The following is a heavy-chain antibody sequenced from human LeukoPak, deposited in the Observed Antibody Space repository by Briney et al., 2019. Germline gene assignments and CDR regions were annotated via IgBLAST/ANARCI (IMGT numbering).Heavy chain of an antibody. CDR2: VYSGGST. J-gene: IGHJ4*02. D-gene: IGHD4-11*01. CDR3: VRSPFSNGY. V-gene: IGHV3-53*01. CDR1: GFTVSSNY. Sequence: GGSLRLSCAASGFTVSSNYMSWVRQAPGKGLEWVSVVYSGGSTFSADSVKGRFTTSRDISRNTLFLEMNSLRAEDTAVYYCVRSPFSNGYWGQGTLVTVSS.